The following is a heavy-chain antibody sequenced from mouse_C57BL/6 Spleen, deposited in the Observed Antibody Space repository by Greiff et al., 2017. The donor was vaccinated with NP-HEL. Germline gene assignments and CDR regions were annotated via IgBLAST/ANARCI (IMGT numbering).Heavy chain of an antibody. CDR3: ARSGYSNYVHFDY. J-gene: IGHJ2*01. Sequence: QVQLQQPGAELVMPGASVKLSCKASGYTFTSYWMHWVKQRPGQGLEWIGEIDPSDSYTNYNQKFKGKSTLTVDKSSSTAYMQLSSLTSEDSAVYYCARSGYSNYVHFDYWGQGTTLTVSS. V-gene: IGHV1-69*01. CDR2: IDPSDSYT. D-gene: IGHD2-5*01. CDR1: GYTFTSYW.